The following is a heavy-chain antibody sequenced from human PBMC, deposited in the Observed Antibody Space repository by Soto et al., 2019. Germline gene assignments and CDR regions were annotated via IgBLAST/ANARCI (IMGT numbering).Heavy chain of an antibody. V-gene: IGHV1-18*04. Sequence: QVQLVQSGAEVKKPGASVKVSCKASGYTFTSYGISWVRQAPGQGLEWMGWISAYNGNTNYAQKLQGRVTMTTDTSTSTAYMALRSLRSDDTAVYYCARDDQGVVKSYYYYGMDVWGQGTTVTVSS. CDR2: ISAYNGNT. D-gene: IGHD2-21*01. CDR1: GYTFTSYG. CDR3: ARDDQGVVKSYYYYGMDV. J-gene: IGHJ6*02.